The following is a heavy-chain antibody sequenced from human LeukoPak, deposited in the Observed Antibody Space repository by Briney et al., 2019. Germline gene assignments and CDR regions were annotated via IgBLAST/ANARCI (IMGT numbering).Heavy chain of an antibody. Sequence: SETLSLTCAVSGYSISSGYYWGWIRPPPGKGLEWIGSIYHSGSTYHNPSLKSRVTISVDTSKNQFSLKLSSVTAADTAVYYCARLGGLRAFDIWGQGTMVTVSS. CDR1: GYSISSGYY. D-gene: IGHD5-12*01. J-gene: IGHJ3*02. CDR2: IYHSGST. V-gene: IGHV4-38-2*01. CDR3: ARLGGLRAFDI.